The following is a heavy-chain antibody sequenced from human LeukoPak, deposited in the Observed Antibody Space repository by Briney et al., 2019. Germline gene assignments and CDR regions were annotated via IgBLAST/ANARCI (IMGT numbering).Heavy chain of an antibody. D-gene: IGHD3-22*01. J-gene: IGHJ4*02. Sequence: PSETLSLTCTVSGGSISSSTDCWGWIRQPPGKGLEWIGCIYQSGSTYYNPSLKSRVTISVDTSKNQFSLRLSSVTAADTAVYYCARDRRLASYDCWGQGTLVTVSS. CDR3: ARDRRLASYDC. CDR1: GGSISSSTDC. V-gene: IGHV4-39*07. CDR2: IYQSGST.